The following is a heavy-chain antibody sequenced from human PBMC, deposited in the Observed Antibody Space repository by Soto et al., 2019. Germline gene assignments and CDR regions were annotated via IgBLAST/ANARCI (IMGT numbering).Heavy chain of an antibody. V-gene: IGHV1-69*01. Sequence: QVQLVQSGAEEKKPGSSVKVSCKTSGGTFSSYAISWVRQAPRQGLEWMGGIIPIFGTANYAQKFQGRVTITADESTSTASMELSSLRSEDTAVYYCARDRDNSGSYYHYWGQGTLVTVSS. CDR1: GGTFSSYA. CDR3: ARDRDNSGSYYHY. D-gene: IGHD1-26*01. J-gene: IGHJ4*02. CDR2: IIPIFGTA.